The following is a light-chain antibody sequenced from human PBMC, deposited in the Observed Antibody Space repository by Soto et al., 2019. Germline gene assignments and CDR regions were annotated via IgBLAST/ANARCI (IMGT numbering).Light chain of an antibody. V-gene: IGLV3-25*02. Sequence: SYELTQPPSVSVSPGQTARITCSGDALAKQYAYWYQQKPGQAPVVVIYKDIERPSGISERFSGSSSGTTVTLTISGVQAEDEADYYCQSADSSGSYVFGTGTKVTV. CDR3: QSADSSGSYV. CDR1: ALAKQY. J-gene: IGLJ1*01. CDR2: KDI.